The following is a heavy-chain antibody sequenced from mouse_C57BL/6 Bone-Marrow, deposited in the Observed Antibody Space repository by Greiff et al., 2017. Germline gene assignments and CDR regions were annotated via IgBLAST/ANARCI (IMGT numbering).Heavy chain of an antibody. CDR3: ARSGYYVDYYAMDY. V-gene: IGHV1-81*01. J-gene: IGHJ4*01. Sequence: QVQLQQSGAELARPGASVKLSCKASGYTFTSYGISWVKQRTGQGLEWIGEIYPRSGNTYYNEKFKGKATLTADKSSSTAYMELRSLTSEDSAVYFGARSGYYVDYYAMDYWGQGTSVTVSS. CDR2: IYPRSGNT. CDR1: GYTFTSYG. D-gene: IGHD2-3*01.